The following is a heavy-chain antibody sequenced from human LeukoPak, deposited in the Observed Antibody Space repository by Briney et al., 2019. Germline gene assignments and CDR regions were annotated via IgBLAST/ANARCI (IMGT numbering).Heavy chain of an antibody. CDR2: IWYDGSNK. V-gene: IGHV3-33*01. J-gene: IGHJ5*02. CDR3: AGQDDSSGGGGFDP. CDR1: GFTFSSYG. D-gene: IGHD3-22*01. Sequence: GGSLRLSCAASGFTFSSYGMHWVRQAPGKGLEWVAVIWYDGSNKYYADSVKGRFTISRHNSKNTLYLQMNSLRAEDTAVYYCAGQDDSSGGGGFDPWGQGTLVTVSS.